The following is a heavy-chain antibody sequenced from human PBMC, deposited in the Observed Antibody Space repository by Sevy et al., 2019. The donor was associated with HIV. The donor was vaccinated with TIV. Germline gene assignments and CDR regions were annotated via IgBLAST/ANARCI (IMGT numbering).Heavy chain of an antibody. CDR3: ARGRQGIDY. J-gene: IGHJ4*02. Sequence: GGSLRLSCAASGFTFSSYSMNWVRHAPGKGLEWVSYISSSSSTIYYADSVKGRFTISRDNAKNSLYLQMNSLRAEDTAVYYCARGRQGIDYWGQGTLVTVSS. CDR1: GFTFSSYS. V-gene: IGHV3-48*01. CDR2: ISSSSSTI.